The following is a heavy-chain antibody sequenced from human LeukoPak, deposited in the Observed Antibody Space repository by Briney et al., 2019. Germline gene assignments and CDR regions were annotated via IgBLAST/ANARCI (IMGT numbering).Heavy chain of an antibody. D-gene: IGHD1-26*01. CDR2: ISINTDT. V-gene: IGHV3-53*01. Sequence: GGSLRLSCAASGIAVTGNYMSWVRQPPGKGLEWVSFISINTDTFYADSVRGRFTISRDGSENTLFLQMNSLRDEDSAVYYCAIAQSWDELFDSWGQGTLVTVSS. CDR1: GIAVTGNY. J-gene: IGHJ4*02. CDR3: AIAQSWDELFDS.